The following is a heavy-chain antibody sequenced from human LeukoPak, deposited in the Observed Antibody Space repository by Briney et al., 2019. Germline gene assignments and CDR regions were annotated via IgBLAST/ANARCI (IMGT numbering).Heavy chain of an antibody. V-gene: IGHV4-39*01. Sequence: SETLSLTCTVSGGSISSSSYYWGWIRQPPGKGLEWIESMYDSSSNYYNPSLKSRLTISGDKSKNQLSLKLSSVTGEDTAVYYCARRGSDKTFDYWGQGTLVTVSS. D-gene: IGHD3-10*01. CDR1: GGSISSSSYY. J-gene: IGHJ4*02. CDR2: MYDSSSN. CDR3: ARRGSDKTFDY.